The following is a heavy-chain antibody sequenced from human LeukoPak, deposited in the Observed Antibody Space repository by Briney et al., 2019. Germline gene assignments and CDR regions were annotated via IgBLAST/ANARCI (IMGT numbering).Heavy chain of an antibody. D-gene: IGHD2-15*01. CDR3: ARGYCSGGNCYPLFDP. CDR2: IIPSGSAT. V-gene: IGHV3-11*01. CDR1: GFTFSDYY. Sequence: PGGSLRLSCAASGFTFSDYYIGWLRQAPGKGLEWISYIIPSGSATFYADPVKGRFTISRDNAKNSLYLQMNSLRAEDTAVYYCARGYCSGGNCYPLFDPWGQGTLVTVSS. J-gene: IGHJ5*02.